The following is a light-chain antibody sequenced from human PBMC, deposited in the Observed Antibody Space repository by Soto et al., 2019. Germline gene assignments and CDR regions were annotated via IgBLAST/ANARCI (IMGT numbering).Light chain of an antibody. CDR3: QQRNDWPLT. V-gene: IGKV3D-20*02. J-gene: IGKJ5*01. CDR2: GAS. Sequence: EIVLTQSPGTLSLSPGERATLSCRASQSVSSSYLAWYQQKPGQAPRLLIYGASSRATGIPARFSGRGSGTDFTLTISSLEPEDFAVYYCQQRNDWPLTFGPGTRLEIK. CDR1: QSVSSSY.